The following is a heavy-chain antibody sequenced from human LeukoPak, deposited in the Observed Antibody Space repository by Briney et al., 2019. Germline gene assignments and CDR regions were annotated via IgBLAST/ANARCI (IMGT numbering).Heavy chain of an antibody. V-gene: IGHV1-2*02. D-gene: IGHD3-10*01. CDR3: ARVGFGELSFDY. Sequence: GASVKVSCKASGYTFTGYYMHWVRQAPGQGLEWMGWINPNSGGTNYAQKFQGTVTINRDTSISTAYMELSRLRSDDTAVYYCARVGFGELSFDYWGQGTLVTVSS. CDR2: INPNSGGT. CDR1: GYTFTGYY. J-gene: IGHJ4*02.